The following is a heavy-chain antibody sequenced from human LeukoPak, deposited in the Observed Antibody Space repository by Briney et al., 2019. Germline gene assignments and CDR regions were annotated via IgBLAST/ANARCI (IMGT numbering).Heavy chain of an antibody. CDR2: IIPIFGSA. J-gene: IGHJ4*02. V-gene: IGHV1-69*06. CDR1: GGIFSSYA. D-gene: IGHD3-16*02. CDR3: AKGSRLREGGSYRF. Sequence: SVKVSCKASGGIFSSYAINWVRQAPGQGLEWMGRIIPIFGSANYAQKFQGRVTITADKSTRTAYMELSSLRSEDTALYYCAKGSRLREGGSYRFWGQGTLVTASS.